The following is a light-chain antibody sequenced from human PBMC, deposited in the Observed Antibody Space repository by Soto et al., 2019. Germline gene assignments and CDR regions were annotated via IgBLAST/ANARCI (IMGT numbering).Light chain of an antibody. V-gene: IGLV2-14*03. J-gene: IGLJ1*01. CDR1: SGDIDTYDF. CDR2: DVI. Sequence: QSVLTQPAAVSGSPGQSITISCTGTSGDIDTYDFVSWYQVHPGKAPKLMIYDVIYRPSGVSDRFTGSRSDNAASLTISGLQPEDEAVYYCNSYTTNNAFVFGTGTKVTVL. CDR3: NSYTTNNAFV.